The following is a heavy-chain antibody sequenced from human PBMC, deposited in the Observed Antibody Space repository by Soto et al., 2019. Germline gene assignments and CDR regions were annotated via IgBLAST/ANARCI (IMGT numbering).Heavy chain of an antibody. Sequence: GESLKISCKASGYSFTSYWIAWVRQMPGKGLEWMGIIYPGDSDTTYSPSFQGEVTISADKSTSTAYLQWSSLKASDTAIYYCARASAPDTALVFDYWGQGTLVTV. CDR3: ARASAPDTALVFDY. J-gene: IGHJ4*02. D-gene: IGHD5-18*01. CDR1: GYSFTSYW. V-gene: IGHV5-51*01. CDR2: IYPGDSDT.